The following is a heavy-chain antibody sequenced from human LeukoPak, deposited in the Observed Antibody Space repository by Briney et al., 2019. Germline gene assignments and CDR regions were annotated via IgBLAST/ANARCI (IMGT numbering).Heavy chain of an antibody. CDR1: GFTFGDYA. V-gene: IGHV3-49*04. Sequence: PGGSLRPSCTASGFTFGDYAMSWVRQPPAKGLECVGFIRSKTYGGTTEYAASVKGRFTISRDDSKSIAYLQMNSLKAEDTAVYYCTRVGYCSTTSCYWFGYWGQGTLVTVSS. CDR3: TRVGYCSTTSCYWFGY. D-gene: IGHD2-2*01. J-gene: IGHJ4*02. CDR2: IRSKTYGGTT.